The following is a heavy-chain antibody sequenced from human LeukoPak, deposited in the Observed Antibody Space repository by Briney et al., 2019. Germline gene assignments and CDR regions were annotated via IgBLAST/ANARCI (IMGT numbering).Heavy chain of an antibody. CDR2: IGASGSTR. D-gene: IGHD3-22*01. Sequence: GGSLRLSCAASGFTFRKHYMSWIRQAPGRGPEWVAYIGASGSTRYYRDSVDGRFTISRDNSKNSLHLQMNSLRAEDTAVYYCAKDLREWYYDPNGNYFSYGMDVWGQGTTVVVSS. V-gene: IGHV3-11*01. CDR1: GFTFRKHY. CDR3: AKDLREWYYDPNGNYFSYGMDV. J-gene: IGHJ6*02.